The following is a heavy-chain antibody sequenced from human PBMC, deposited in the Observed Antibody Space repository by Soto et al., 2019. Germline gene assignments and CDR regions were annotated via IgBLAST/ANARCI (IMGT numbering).Heavy chain of an antibody. Sequence: ASVKVSCKASGGTYSSYALSSVRQDPEQGLEWMGRIIPILGIANYAQKFQGRVTITADKSTSTAYMELSSLRSEDTAVSYSTGERSPGSRAAAGTREVYYVNDDWGQGTTGTVSS. CDR2: IIPILGIA. J-gene: IGHJ6*02. V-gene: IGHV1-69*04. CDR1: GGTYSSYA. D-gene: IGHD6-13*01. CDR3: TGERSPGSRAAAGTREVYYVNDD.